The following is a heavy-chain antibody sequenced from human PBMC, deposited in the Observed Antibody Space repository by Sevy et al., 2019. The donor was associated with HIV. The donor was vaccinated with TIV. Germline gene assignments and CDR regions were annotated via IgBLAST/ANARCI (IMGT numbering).Heavy chain of an antibody. V-gene: IGHV3-7*01. CDR2: IKQDGSEK. CDR3: ARGVADSKDYYYYSMDV. Sequence: GGSLRLSCAASGFTFSSYWMSWVRQAPGKGLEWVANIKQDGSEKYYVDSVKGRFTISRDNAKNSLYLQMNSLRAEDTAVYYCARGVADSKDYYYYSMDVWGQGTTVTVSS. J-gene: IGHJ6*02. CDR1: GFTFSSYW. D-gene: IGHD4-4*01.